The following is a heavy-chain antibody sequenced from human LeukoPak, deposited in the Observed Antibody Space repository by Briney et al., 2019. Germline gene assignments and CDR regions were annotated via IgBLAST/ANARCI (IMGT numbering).Heavy chain of an antibody. CDR3: AREDGDYYLVAFDI. CDR1: GFTFSSYA. J-gene: IGHJ3*02. CDR2: ISSNGGST. D-gene: IGHD4-17*01. Sequence: GGSLRLSCAASGFTFSSYAMHWVRQAPGKGLEYVSAISSNGGSTYYANSVKGRFTISRDNSKNTLYLQMGSLRAEDMAVYYCAREDGDYYLVAFDIWGQGTMVTVSS. V-gene: IGHV3-64*01.